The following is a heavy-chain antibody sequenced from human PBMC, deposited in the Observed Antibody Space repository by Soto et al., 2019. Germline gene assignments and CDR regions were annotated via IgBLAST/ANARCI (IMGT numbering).Heavy chain of an antibody. CDR3: VRHGRHDYSNPQIHFDY. Sequence: TLSLTCTVSGGTISSSSNYWGWIRQPPGKGLEWIGSIFYSGSTYQNPSLTSRVTISVDTSKNQFSLKLSSVTAGDTAVYYCVRHGRHDYSNPQIHFDYWGQGTLVTVSS. CDR2: IFYSGST. CDR1: GGTISSSSNY. J-gene: IGHJ4*02. D-gene: IGHD4-4*01. V-gene: IGHV4-39*01.